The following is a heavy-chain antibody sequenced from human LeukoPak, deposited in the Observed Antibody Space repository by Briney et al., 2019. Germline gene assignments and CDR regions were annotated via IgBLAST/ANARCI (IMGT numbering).Heavy chain of an antibody. V-gene: IGHV5-51*01. CDR1: GYSFTSYW. D-gene: IGHD2-15*01. CDR2: IYPGDSDT. J-gene: IGHJ4*02. Sequence: RGESLKISCKGSGYSFTSYWIGWVRQMPGKGLEWMGIIYPGDSDTRYSPSFQGQVTISADKSISTAYLQWSSLKASDTAMYYCARVESSGSCCSTHDYWGQGTLVTVSS. CDR3: ARVESSGSCCSTHDY.